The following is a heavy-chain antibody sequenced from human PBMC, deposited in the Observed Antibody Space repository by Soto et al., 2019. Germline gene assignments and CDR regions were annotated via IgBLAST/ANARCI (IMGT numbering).Heavy chain of an antibody. CDR1: GFTFSSYA. CDR3: ARGNYYYYGMDV. CDR2: ISGSGGST. V-gene: IGHV3-23*01. J-gene: IGHJ6*02. Sequence: GGSLRLSCAASGFTFSSYAMSWVRQAPGKGLEWVSAISGSGGSTYYADSVKGRFTISRDNSKNTLYLQMNSLRAEDTAVYYCARGNYYYYGMDVWGQGTTVTVSS.